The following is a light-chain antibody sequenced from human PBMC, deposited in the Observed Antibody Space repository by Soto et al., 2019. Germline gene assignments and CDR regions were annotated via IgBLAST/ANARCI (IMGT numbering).Light chain of an antibody. CDR1: QTISSW. CDR2: KAS. V-gene: IGKV1-5*03. Sequence: DIQMTQSPSTLSGSVGDRVTITCRASQTISSWLAWYQQKPGKAPKLLIYKASTLKSGVPSRFSGSGSGTEFTLTISSLQPDDFATYYCQHYNSYSPTFGQGTKVEIK. J-gene: IGKJ1*01. CDR3: QHYNSYSPT.